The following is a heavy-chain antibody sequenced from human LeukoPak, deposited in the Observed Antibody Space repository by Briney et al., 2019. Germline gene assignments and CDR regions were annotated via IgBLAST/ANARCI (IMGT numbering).Heavy chain of an antibody. CDR1: GGSISSSSYY. V-gene: IGHV4-39*07. Sequence: PSETLSLTCTVSGGSISSSSYYWGWIRQPPGKGLEWIGSIYYSGSTNYNPSLKSRVTISVDTSKNQFSLKLSSVTAADTAVYYCARVETYYDFWSGRTTKNDAFDIWGQGTMVTVSS. D-gene: IGHD3-3*01. CDR3: ARVETYYDFWSGRTTKNDAFDI. J-gene: IGHJ3*02. CDR2: IYYSGST.